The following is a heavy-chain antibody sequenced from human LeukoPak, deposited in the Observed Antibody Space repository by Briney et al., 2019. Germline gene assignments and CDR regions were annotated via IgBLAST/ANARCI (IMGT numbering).Heavy chain of an antibody. CDR1: GGSIRSYY. V-gene: IGHV4-59*01. CDR2: IYYSGST. D-gene: IGHD6-19*01. J-gene: IGHJ4*02. CDR3: ATGGGYSSGWYLGDFDY. Sequence: SETLSLTCTGSGGSIRSYYWSWIRQPPGKGLEWIGYIYYSGSTNYNPSLKSRVTISVDTSKNQFSLKLSSVTAADTAVYYCATGGGYSSGWYLGDFDYWGQGTLVTVSS.